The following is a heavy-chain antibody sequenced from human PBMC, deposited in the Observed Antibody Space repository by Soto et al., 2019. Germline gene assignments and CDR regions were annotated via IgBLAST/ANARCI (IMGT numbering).Heavy chain of an antibody. CDR2: LYSSDGT. CDR3: ATWLQREHAFDI. D-gene: IGHD1-1*01. V-gene: IGHV3-53*01. Sequence: PGGSLRLSCAASGFSFSGKNYLTWVRQAPGKGLEWVSALYSSDGTYYADSVKGRFSVSRDNSRNTFYLQLHSLRPEDMALYFCATWLQREHAFDIWGLGTMVTVS. J-gene: IGHJ3*02. CDR1: GFSFSGKNY.